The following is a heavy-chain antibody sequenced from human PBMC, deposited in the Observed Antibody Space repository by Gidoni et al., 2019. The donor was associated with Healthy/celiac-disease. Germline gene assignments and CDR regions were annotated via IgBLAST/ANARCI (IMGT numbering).Heavy chain of an antibody. D-gene: IGHD3-22*01. CDR1: GFTFSAHY. CDR3: ARVNYDSSGYYSPYWYFDL. Sequence: EVQLVESGGGLVQPGGSLRLSCAASGFTFSAHYMDWVRLAPGKGLEWVGRTRNKANSYTTEYAASVKGRFTISRDDSKNSLYLQMNSLKTEDTAVYYCARVNYDSSGYYSPYWYFDLWGRGTLVTVSS. CDR2: TRNKANSYTT. V-gene: IGHV3-72*01. J-gene: IGHJ2*01.